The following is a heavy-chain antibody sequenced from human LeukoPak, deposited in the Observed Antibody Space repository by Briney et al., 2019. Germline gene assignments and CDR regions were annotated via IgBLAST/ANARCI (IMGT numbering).Heavy chain of an antibody. CDR3: AXXXXXXXXXDYYYEGDAFDI. V-gene: IGHV1-46*01. J-gene: IGHJ3*02. CDR1: GDTFTSYY. Sequence: GASVKVSCKASGDTFTSYYMHWVRQAPGQGLEWMGIINPSGDSTSSAQTFQGRVTMTRDMSTSTVYMALSSLRTEDTAVYYCAXXXXXXXXXDYYYEGDAFDIWGQGTMVTVSS. D-gene: IGHD3-22*01. CDR2: INPSGDST.